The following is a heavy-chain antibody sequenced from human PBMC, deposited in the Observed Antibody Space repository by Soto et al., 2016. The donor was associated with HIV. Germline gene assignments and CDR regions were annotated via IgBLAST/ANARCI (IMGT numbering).Heavy chain of an antibody. J-gene: IGHJ4*02. CDR1: RGSFSGYY. V-gene: IGHV4-34*01. CDR2: INHSENT. CDR3: ARGIGWWLTFPXY. D-gene: IGHD2-15*01. Sequence: QVQLKQWGAKLLKPSETLSLTCAVYRGSFSGYYWSWIRQSPGKGLEWIGEINHSENTNYNPSLKSRVTISVDTSKNQFSLKLNSVTAADTAIYYCARGIGWWLTFPXYWGQGTLVHRLL.